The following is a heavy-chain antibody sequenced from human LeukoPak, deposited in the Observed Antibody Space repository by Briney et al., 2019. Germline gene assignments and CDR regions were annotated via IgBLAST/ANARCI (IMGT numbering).Heavy chain of an antibody. V-gene: IGHV3-23*01. Sequence: AGGSLRLSCAASGFTFSIYAMSWVRQAPGKGLEWVSAISGSGGSTYYADSVKGRFTISRDNSKNTLYLQMNSLRAEDTAVYYCAKDIVVVPAAYFDYWGQGTLVTVSS. J-gene: IGHJ4*02. CDR3: AKDIVVVPAAYFDY. D-gene: IGHD2-2*01. CDR1: GFTFSIYA. CDR2: ISGSGGST.